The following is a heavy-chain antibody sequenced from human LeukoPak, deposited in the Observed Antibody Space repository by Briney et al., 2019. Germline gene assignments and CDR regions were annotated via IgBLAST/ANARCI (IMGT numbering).Heavy chain of an antibody. Sequence: GGSPRLSCAGSGFTFSSYRMNWVRQAPGKGLEGVSSISSSSSYIYYADSVKGRFTISRDNAKNSLDLQMNSLRAEDTAVYYCARDSFGGAGAGTAFNYWGQGPLVTVSS. CDR1: GFTFSSYR. CDR3: ARDSFGGAGAGTAFNY. D-gene: IGHD6-13*01. J-gene: IGHJ4*02. CDR2: ISSSSSYI. V-gene: IGHV3-21*01.